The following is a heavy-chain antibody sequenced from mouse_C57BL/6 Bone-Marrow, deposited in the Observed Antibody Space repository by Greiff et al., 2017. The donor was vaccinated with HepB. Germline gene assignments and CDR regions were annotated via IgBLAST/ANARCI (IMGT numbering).Heavy chain of an antibody. CDR2: IDPENGDT. J-gene: IGHJ2*01. Sequence: VHVKQSGAELVRPGASVKLSCTASGFNIKDDYMHWVKQRPEQGLEWIGWIDPENGDTEYASKFQGKATITADTSSNTAYLQLSSLTSEDTAVYYCTWGWFYYFDYWGQGTTLTVSS. CDR3: TWGWFYYFDY. D-gene: IGHD2-3*01. V-gene: IGHV14-4*01. CDR1: GFNIKDDY.